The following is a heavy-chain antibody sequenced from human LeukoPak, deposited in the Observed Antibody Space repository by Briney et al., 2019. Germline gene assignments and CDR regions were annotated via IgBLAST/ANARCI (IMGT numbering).Heavy chain of an antibody. V-gene: IGHV3-30*02. J-gene: IGHJ5*02. D-gene: IGHD1-20*01. CDR2: IRYDGSNK. Sequence: GGSLRLSCAASGFTFSSYGMHWVRQTPGKGLEWVAFIRYDGSNKYYADSVKGRFTISRDNSKNTPYLQMNSLRAEDTAVYYCAKDLLPLLTGPNWFDPWGQGTLVTVSS. CDR3: AKDLLPLLTGPNWFDP. CDR1: GFTFSSYG.